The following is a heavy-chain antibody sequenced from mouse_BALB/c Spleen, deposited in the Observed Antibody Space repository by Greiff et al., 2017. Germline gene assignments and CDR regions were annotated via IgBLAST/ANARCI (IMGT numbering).Heavy chain of an antibody. D-gene: IGHD3-1*01. J-gene: IGHJ3*01. CDR3: TRVSLHTTARCFAY. CDR2: ISSGGSYT. CDR1: GFTFSSYT. Sequence: EVMLVESGGGLVKPGGSLKLSCAASGFTFSSYTMSWVRQTPEKRLEWVATISSGGSYTYYPDSVKGRFTISRDNAKNTLYLQMSSLKSEDTAMYCYTRVSLHTTARCFAYWGQGTLVTVSA. V-gene: IGHV5-6-4*01.